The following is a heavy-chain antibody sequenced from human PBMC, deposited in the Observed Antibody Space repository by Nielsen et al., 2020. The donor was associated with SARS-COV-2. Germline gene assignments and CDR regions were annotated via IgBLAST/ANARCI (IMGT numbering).Heavy chain of an antibody. Sequence: SETLSLTCTVSGGSISSGGYYWSWIRQRPGKGLEWIGYIYYSGSTYYNPSLKSRVTISVDTSKNQFSLKLSSVTAADTAVYYCARGDSGSPNFDYWGQGTLVTVSS. CDR3: ARGDSGSPNFDY. CDR1: GGSISSGGYY. CDR2: IYYSGST. D-gene: IGHD3-10*01. V-gene: IGHV4-31*03. J-gene: IGHJ4*02.